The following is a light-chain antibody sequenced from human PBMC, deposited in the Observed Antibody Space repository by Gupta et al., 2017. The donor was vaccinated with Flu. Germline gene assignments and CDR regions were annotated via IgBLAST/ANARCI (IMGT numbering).Light chain of an antibody. V-gene: IGKV1-39*01. CDR1: QSISSY. CDR2: DAS. J-gene: IGKJ4*01. CDR3: RQTYSSSPNT. Sequence: SSMFASVGDRGIITCRARQSISSYLHWYQQKQGKAPKLLIYDASSWQSGVPSRFCGSGCGTDLTLTISSRQQEDFAAYFCRQTYSSSPNTFGRGTKVEIK.